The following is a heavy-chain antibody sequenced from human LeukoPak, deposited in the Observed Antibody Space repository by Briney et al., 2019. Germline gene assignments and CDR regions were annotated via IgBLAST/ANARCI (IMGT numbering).Heavy chain of an antibody. D-gene: IGHD5-24*01. V-gene: IGHV4-30-2*01. J-gene: IGHJ3*02. CDR1: GGSISSGGYY. CDR3: ARTPIRRRGGAFDI. Sequence: SETLSLTCTVSGGSISSGGYYWSWIRQPPGKGLEWIGYIYHSGSTYYNPSLKSRVTISVDRSKNQFSLKLSSVTAADTAVYYCARTPIRRRGGAFDIWGQGTMVTVSS. CDR2: IYHSGST.